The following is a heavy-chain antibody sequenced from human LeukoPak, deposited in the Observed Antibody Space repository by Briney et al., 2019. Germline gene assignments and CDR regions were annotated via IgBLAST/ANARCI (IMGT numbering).Heavy chain of an antibody. CDR2: INPSGGST. CDR3: ARDKLDTLVPAAILGY. CDR1: GYTFTSYY. V-gene: IGHV1-46*01. Sequence: ASVKVSCKASGYTFTSYYMHWVRQAPGQGLEWMGIINPSGGSTSYAQKFQGRVTMTRDMSTSTVYMELSSLRSEDTAMYYCARDKLDTLVPAAILGYWGQGTLVTVSS. J-gene: IGHJ4*02. D-gene: IGHD2-2*02.